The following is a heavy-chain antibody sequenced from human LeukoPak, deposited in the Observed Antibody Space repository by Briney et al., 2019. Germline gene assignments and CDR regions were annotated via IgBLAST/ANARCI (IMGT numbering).Heavy chain of an antibody. CDR1: GGSFSGYY. CDR2: ISGSGGST. Sequence: ETLSLTCAVYGGSFSGYYWSWIRQPPGKGLEWVSAISGSGGSTYYADSVKGRFTISRDNSKNTLYLQMNSLRAEDTAVYYCAKDVAATRYYYYYMDVWGKGTTITISS. CDR3: AKDVAATRYYYYYMDV. D-gene: IGHD6-19*01. V-gene: IGHV3-23*01. J-gene: IGHJ6*03.